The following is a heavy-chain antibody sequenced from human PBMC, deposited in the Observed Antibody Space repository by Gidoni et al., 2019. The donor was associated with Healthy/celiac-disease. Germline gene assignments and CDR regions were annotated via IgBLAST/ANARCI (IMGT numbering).Heavy chain of an antibody. V-gene: IGHV4-34*01. CDR3: ARGRSVWAGSNNYYYYGMDV. D-gene: IGHD3-16*01. CDR1: GGSFSGYY. CDR2: INHSGST. J-gene: IGHJ6*02. Sequence: QVQLQQWGAGLLKPSETLSLTCAVYGGSFSGYYWSWIRQPPGKGLEWIGEINHSGSTNYNPSLKSRVTISVDTSKNQFSLKLSSVTAADTAVYYCARGRSVWAGSNNYYYYGMDVWGQGTTVTVSS.